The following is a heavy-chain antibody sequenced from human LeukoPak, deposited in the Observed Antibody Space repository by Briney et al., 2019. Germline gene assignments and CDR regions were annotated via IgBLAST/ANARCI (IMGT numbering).Heavy chain of an antibody. CDR2: ICYSGST. D-gene: IGHD2-15*01. Sequence: SVTLSLTCTVSSGSIYRSSYFCRSIRQPPGRVRGRIGSICYSGSTYYNPSLKSRVTISVDTSKNQFSLKLSSVTAADTAVYYCARLPPLYGGNAYLQLMEDYWGQGTLVTVSS. CDR1: SGSIYRSSYF. V-gene: IGHV4-39*01. CDR3: ARLPPLYGGNAYLQLMEDY. J-gene: IGHJ4*02.